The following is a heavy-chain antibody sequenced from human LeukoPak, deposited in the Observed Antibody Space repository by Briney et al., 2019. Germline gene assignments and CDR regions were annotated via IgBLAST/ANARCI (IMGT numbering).Heavy chain of an antibody. J-gene: IGHJ5*02. CDR3: ARAIAARPAWFDP. D-gene: IGHD6-6*01. V-gene: IGHV4-34*01. Sequence: SETLSLTCAVYGGSFSGYYWNWIRQPPGKGLEWIGEINHSGSTNYNPSLKSRVTISVDTSKNQFSLKLSSVTAADTAVYYCARAIAARPAWFDPWGQGTLVTVSS. CDR2: INHSGST. CDR1: GGSFSGYY.